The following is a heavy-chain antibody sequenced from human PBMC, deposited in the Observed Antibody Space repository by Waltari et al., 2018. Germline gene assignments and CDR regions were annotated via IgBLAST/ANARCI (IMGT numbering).Heavy chain of an antibody. V-gene: IGHV4-59*01. J-gene: IGHJ4*02. CDR2: IYSSGST. CDR1: GVSLGRLS. Sequence: QMQLQESGPGLVKPSETLSPTFPVSGVSLGRLSGSWIRQPPGKGLEWIGYIYSSGSTYYNPSLQSRVTISVDTSKSHVSLTLTSVTAADTAVYYCARVRYSGNYYYFDSWGRGTLVTVSS. CDR3: ARVRYSGNYYYFDS. D-gene: IGHD1-26*01.